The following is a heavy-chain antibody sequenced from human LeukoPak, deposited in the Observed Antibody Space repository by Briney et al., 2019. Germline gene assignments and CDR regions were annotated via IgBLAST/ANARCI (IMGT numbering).Heavy chain of an antibody. D-gene: IGHD6-6*01. CDR2: IRSKANSYAT. Sequence: GGSLRLSCAASGFTFSSYSMNWVRQAPGKGLEWVGRIRSKANSYATAYAASVKGRFTVSRDDSKNTAYLQMNSLKTEDTAVYYCTRVAARPSGWGQGTLVTVSS. CDR3: TRVAARPSG. J-gene: IGHJ4*02. V-gene: IGHV3-73*01. CDR1: GFTFSSYS.